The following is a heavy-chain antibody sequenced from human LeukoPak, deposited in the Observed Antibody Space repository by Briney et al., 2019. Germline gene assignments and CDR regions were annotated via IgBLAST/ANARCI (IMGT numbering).Heavy chain of an antibody. CDR2: IYYSGST. D-gene: IGHD6-13*01. J-gene: IGHJ3*02. Sequence: SETLSLTCTVSGGSISSGDYYWSWIRQPPGKGLEWIGYIYYSGSTNHNPSLKSRVTISVDTSKNQFSLKLSSVTAADTAVYYCARAIAAAGIRVAFDIWGQGTVVTVSS. V-gene: IGHV4-61*08. CDR3: ARAIAAAGIRVAFDI. CDR1: GGSISSGDYY.